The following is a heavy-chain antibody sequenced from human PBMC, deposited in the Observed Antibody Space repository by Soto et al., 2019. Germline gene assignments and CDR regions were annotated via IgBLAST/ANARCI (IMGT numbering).Heavy chain of an antibody. Sequence: PGESLKISCTVFGYTFTTFWISGVRQMPGRGLEWMGRIDPRDSYTNYSPSFQGHVTISVDKSISTAYLQWGSLKASDTAMYYCARLYCSSSTCDSWFDPWGQGTLVTVSS. CDR3: ARLYCSSSTCDSWFDP. CDR2: IDPRDSYT. J-gene: IGHJ5*02. D-gene: IGHD2-2*01. CDR1: GYTFTTFW. V-gene: IGHV5-10-1*01.